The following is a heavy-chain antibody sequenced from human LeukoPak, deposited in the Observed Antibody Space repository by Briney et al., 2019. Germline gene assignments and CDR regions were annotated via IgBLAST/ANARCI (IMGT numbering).Heavy chain of an antibody. V-gene: IGHV1-46*01. D-gene: IGHD5-24*01. CDR1: GYTFTSNY. Sequence: ASVKVSCKAFGYTFTSNYMHWVRQAPGQGPEWMGVISPSGGPTTYAQKFQGRLTLTRDMSASTDYLELSSLRSEDTAVYYCARDNSVRDEAWWFNPWGQGTLVTVSS. CDR3: ARDNSVRDEAWWFNP. J-gene: IGHJ5*02. CDR2: ISPSGGPT.